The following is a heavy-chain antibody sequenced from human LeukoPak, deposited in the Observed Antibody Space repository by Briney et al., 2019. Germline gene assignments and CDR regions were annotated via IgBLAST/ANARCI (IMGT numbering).Heavy chain of an antibody. CDR3: ASADYDSSGYYYFDY. V-gene: IGHV5-10-1*01. CDR2: IDPSDSYT. CDR1: GYSFTSYW. D-gene: IGHD3-22*01. J-gene: IGHJ4*02. Sequence: GESLRISCKGSGYSFTSYWISWVRQMPGKGLEWMGRIDPSDSYTNYSPSFQGHVTISADKSISTAYLQWSSLKASDTAMYYRASADYDSSGYYYFDYWGQGTLVTVSS.